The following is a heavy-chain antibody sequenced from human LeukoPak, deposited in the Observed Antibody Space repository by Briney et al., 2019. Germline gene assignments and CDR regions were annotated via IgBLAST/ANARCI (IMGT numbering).Heavy chain of an antibody. Sequence: GRSLRLSCAASGFTFSSYGMHWVRQAPGKGLEWVAAISSDGNHKHFADSVRGRFTISRDNSKYTLFLQMNSLRPDDTAVYYCARDRLPPPGVYCFDPWGQGTLVTVSS. CDR2: ISSDGNHK. J-gene: IGHJ5*02. V-gene: IGHV3-30*03. D-gene: IGHD5-12*01. CDR3: ARDRLPPPGVYCFDP. CDR1: GFTFSSYG.